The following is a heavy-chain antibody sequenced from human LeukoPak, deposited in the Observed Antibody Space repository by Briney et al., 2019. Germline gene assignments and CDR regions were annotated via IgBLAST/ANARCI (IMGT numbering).Heavy chain of an antibody. D-gene: IGHD5-12*01. CDR3: ARMGAYSGYAYEGFDY. CDR1: GGTFSSYA. J-gene: IGHJ4*02. V-gene: IGHV1-3*01. Sequence: ASVKVSCKASGGTFSSYAISWVRQAPGQRLEWMGWINAGNGNTKYSQKFQGRVTITRDTSASTAYMELSSLRSEDTAVYYCARMGAYSGYAYEGFDYWGQGTLVTVSS. CDR2: INAGNGNT.